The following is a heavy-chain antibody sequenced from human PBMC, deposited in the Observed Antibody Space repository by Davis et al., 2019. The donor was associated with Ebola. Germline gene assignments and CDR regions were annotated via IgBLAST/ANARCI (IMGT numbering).Heavy chain of an antibody. CDR2: INSDGSST. J-gene: IGHJ4*02. CDR1: GFTFSSYS. D-gene: IGHD6-19*01. Sequence: HTGGSLRLSCAASGFTFSSYSMNWVRQAPGKGLEWVSRINSDGSSTSYADSVKGRFTISRDNSKNSLYLQMNSLRTEDTALYYCAMVAGTDYWGQGTLVTVSS. CDR3: AMVAGTDY. V-gene: IGHV3-74*01.